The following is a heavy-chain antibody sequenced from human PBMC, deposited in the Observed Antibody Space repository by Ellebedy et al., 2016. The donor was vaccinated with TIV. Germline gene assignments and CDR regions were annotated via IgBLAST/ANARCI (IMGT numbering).Heavy chain of an antibody. CDR2: IYDMGGIGST. CDR1: GASVSTSY. D-gene: IGHD5-24*01. Sequence: MPSETLSLTCTVSGASVSTSYWSWIRQAPGRGLEWIGYIYDMGGIGSTNYNPSLKSRVTISVDTSKNQCSLKLSSLTASDTAVYYCARRGDGYNPSDYYYYGMDVWGQGTTVTVSS. J-gene: IGHJ6*02. CDR3: ARRGDGYNPSDYYYYGMDV. V-gene: IGHV4-59*08.